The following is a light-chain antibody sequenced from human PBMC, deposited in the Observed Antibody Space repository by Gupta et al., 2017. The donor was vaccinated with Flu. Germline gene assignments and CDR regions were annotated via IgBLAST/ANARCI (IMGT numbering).Light chain of an antibody. CDR3: QQYFSYRS. J-gene: IGKJ1*01. CDR2: KAS. CDR1: QNIDEW. V-gene: IGKV1-5*03. Sequence: DIRMTQSPSTLSASIGDTVTISCRASQNIDEWLDWYQLKPGKAPKLLIYKASTLENGVPSRFSGSGSGAKFTLTSKKLQRDDSASYFWQQYFSYRSFGQGTKVEIK.